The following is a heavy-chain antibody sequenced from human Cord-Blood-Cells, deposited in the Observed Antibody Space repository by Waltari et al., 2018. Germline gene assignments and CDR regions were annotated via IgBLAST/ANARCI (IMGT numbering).Heavy chain of an antibody. J-gene: IGHJ3*02. CDR3: ARDRDSSSWFENDAFDI. CDR2: ISSSSSYI. Sequence: EVQLVESGGGLVKPGGSLRLSWAASGFTFSRYSMNWVRQAPGTGLEWVSSISSSSSYIYYADSVKGRFTISRDNAKNSLYLQMNSLRAEDTAVYYCARDRDSSSWFENDAFDIWGQGTMVTVSS. D-gene: IGHD6-13*01. CDR1: GFTFSRYS. V-gene: IGHV3-21*01.